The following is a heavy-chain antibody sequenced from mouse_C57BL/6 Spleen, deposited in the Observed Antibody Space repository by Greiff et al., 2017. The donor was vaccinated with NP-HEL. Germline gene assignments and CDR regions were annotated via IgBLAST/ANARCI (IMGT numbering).Heavy chain of an antibody. Sequence: VQRVESGPGLVAPSQSLSITCTVSGFSLTSYGVSWVRQPPGKGLEWLGVIWGDGSTNYHSALISRLSISKDNSKSQVFLKLNSLQTDDTATYYCAKEGGFYYDYDGDAWFAYWGQGTLVTVSA. D-gene: IGHD2-4*01. CDR2: IWGDGST. V-gene: IGHV2-3*01. CDR1: GFSLTSYG. CDR3: AKEGGFYYDYDGDAWFAY. J-gene: IGHJ3*01.